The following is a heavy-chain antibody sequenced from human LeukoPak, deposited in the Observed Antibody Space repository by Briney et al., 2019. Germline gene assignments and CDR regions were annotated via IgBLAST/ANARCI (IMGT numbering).Heavy chain of an antibody. D-gene: IGHD2-2*01. CDR1: GFTFSRCG. CDR3: AKDSSSTRSFDY. CDR2: ISFDGSNK. J-gene: IGHJ4*02. Sequence: GGSLRLSCAASGFTFSRCGMHWVRQAPGKGLEWVTTISFDGSNKYYADSVKGRFTISRDNSKNALCLQMNSLRAEDSALYYCAKDSSSTRSFDYWGQGTLVTVSS. V-gene: IGHV3-30*18.